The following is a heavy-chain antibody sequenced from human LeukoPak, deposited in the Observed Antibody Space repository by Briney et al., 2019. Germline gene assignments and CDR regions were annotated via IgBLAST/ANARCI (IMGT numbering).Heavy chain of an antibody. V-gene: IGHV4-34*01. CDR1: GGSFSGYY. CDR2: IYYSGST. CDR3: AAIRYYYYYYMDV. Sequence: PSETLSLTCAVYGGSFSGYYWSWIRQPPGKGLEWIGSIYYSGSTYYNPSLKSRVTISVDTSKNQFSLKLSSVTAADTAVYYCAAIRYYYYYYMDVWGKGTTVTVSS. D-gene: IGHD3-9*01. J-gene: IGHJ6*03.